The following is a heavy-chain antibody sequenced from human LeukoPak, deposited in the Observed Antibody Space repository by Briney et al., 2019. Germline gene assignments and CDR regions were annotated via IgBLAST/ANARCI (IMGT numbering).Heavy chain of an antibody. J-gene: IGHJ4*02. CDR2: IYTSGST. D-gene: IGHD6-13*01. CDR1: GGSISSGSYY. Sequence: SETLSLTCTVSGGSISSGSYYWSWIRQPAGKGLEWIGRIYTSGSTNYNPSLKSRVTISVDTSKNQFSLKLSSVTAADTAVYYCARDTAFGYSSSWYAYWGQGTLVTVSS. CDR3: ARDTAFGYSSSWYAY. V-gene: IGHV4-61*02.